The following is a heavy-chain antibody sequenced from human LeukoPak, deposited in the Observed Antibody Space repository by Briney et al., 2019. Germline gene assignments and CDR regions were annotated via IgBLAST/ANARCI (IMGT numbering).Heavy chain of an antibody. Sequence: SETLSLTCTVSGGSISSYYWSWIRQPPGEGLEWIGYIYYSGSTNYNPSLKSRVTISVDTSKNQFSLKLSSVTAADTAVYYCARHRGYSYGYNYYYYGMDVWGQGTTVTVSS. CDR2: IYYSGST. D-gene: IGHD5-18*01. CDR3: ARHRGYSYGYNYYYYGMDV. CDR1: GGSISSYY. J-gene: IGHJ6*02. V-gene: IGHV4-59*08.